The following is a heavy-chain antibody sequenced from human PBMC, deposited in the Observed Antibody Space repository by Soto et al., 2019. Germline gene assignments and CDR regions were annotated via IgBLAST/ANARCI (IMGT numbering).Heavy chain of an antibody. CDR3: ASLTWGSGSGSYYWFDP. CDR1: GGSFSGYY. D-gene: IGHD3-10*01. Sequence: SETLSLTCAVYGGSFSGYYWTWIRQPPGKGLEWIGEINRSGSTNCNPSLKSRVTISIDTSKNQFSLKLSSVTAADTAVYYCASLTWGSGSGSYYWFDPWGQGTLVTVSS. V-gene: IGHV4-34*01. CDR2: INRSGST. J-gene: IGHJ5*02.